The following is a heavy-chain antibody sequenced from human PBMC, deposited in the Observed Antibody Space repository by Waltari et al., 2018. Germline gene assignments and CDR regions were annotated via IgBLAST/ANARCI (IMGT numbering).Heavy chain of an antibody. CDR3: AREGRDGYKFDY. J-gene: IGHJ4*02. CDR2: IYYSGST. CDR1: GGSISSHY. D-gene: IGHD5-12*01. Sequence: QVQLQESGPGLVKPSETLSLTCTVSGGSISSHYWSWIRQPPGKGLEWIGYIYYSGSTNYNPSLKSRVTISVDTSKNQFSLKLSSVTAADTAVYYSAREGRDGYKFDYWGQGTLVTVSS. V-gene: IGHV4-59*11.